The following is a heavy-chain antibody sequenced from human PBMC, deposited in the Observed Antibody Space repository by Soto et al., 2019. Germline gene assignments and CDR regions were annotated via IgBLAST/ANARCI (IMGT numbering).Heavy chain of an antibody. V-gene: IGHV3-53*01. CDR1: GFTVSSNY. J-gene: IGHJ4*01. CDR2: IYSGGST. CDR3: ARGLLGSGWYYFDY. D-gene: IGHD6-19*01. Sequence: PGGSLRLSCAASGFTVSSNYMSWVRQAPGKGLEWVSVIYSGGSTYYADSVKGRFTISRDNSKNTLYLQMNSLRAEDTAVYYCARGLLGSGWYYFDYWGHGTLVTVSS.